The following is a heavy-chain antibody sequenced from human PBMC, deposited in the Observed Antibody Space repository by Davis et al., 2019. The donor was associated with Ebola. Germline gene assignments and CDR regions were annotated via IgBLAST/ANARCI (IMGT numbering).Heavy chain of an antibody. CDR3: ARRLVWDWFDP. Sequence: SVKVSCKASGYTFTNYAIHWVRQAPGQGLEWMGRIIPILGIANYAQKFQGRVTITADKSTSTAYMELSSLRSEDTAVYYCARRLVWDWFDPWGQGTLVTVSS. CDR2: IIPILGIA. CDR1: GYTFTNYA. J-gene: IGHJ5*02. D-gene: IGHD6-19*01. V-gene: IGHV1-69*04.